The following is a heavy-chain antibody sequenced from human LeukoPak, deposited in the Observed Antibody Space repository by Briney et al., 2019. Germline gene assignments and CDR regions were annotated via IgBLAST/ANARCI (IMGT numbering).Heavy chain of an antibody. CDR3: ARRDYSSSDYFDY. D-gene: IGHD6-6*01. V-gene: IGHV4-59*01. CDR1: GGSFSSYY. Sequence: SETLSLTCAVYGGSFSSYYWSWIRQPPGKGLEWIGYIYYSGSTNYNPSLKSRVTISVDTSKNQFSLKLSSVTAADTAVYYCARRDYSSSDYFDYWGQGTLVTVSP. CDR2: IYYSGST. J-gene: IGHJ4*02.